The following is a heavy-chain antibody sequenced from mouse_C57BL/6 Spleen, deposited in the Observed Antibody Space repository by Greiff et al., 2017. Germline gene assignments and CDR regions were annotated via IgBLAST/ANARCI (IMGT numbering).Heavy chain of an antibody. CDR3: AKKGGYGSSPRAMDY. Sequence: VQLVESGPGLVQPSQSLSITCTVSGFSLTSYGVHWVRQSPGKGLEWLGVIWRGGSTDYNAAFMSRLGITKDNSKSQVFFKMNSLQADDTAVYYCAKKGGYGSSPRAMDYWGQGTSVTVSS. J-gene: IGHJ4*01. D-gene: IGHD1-1*01. CDR1: GFSLTSYG. V-gene: IGHV2-5*01. CDR2: IWRGGST.